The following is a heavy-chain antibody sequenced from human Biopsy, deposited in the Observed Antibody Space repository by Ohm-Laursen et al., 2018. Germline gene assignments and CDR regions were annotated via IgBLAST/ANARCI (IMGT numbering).Heavy chain of an antibody. D-gene: IGHD3-22*01. Sequence: TLSLTCTVSGGSISSYYWNWIRQPPGKGLEWIGYIYYSGTTDYSPSLKSRVTISIDKSKNQFSLKLNSVTAADTAVYYCGRREVVITHDAFDTWGQGTMVTVSS. CDR1: GGSISSYY. CDR2: IYYSGTT. CDR3: GRREVVITHDAFDT. V-gene: IGHV4-59*08. J-gene: IGHJ3*02.